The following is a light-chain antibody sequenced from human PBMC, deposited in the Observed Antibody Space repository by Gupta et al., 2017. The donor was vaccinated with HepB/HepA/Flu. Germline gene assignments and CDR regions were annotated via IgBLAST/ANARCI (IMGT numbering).Light chain of an antibody. CDR2: AAS. CDR3: QQSDSTPFT. Sequence: DIQMTQPPSSLSASVGDRVTITCRASQSISSYLNWYQQKPGKAPKLLIYAASSLQSGVPSRFSGSGSGTDFTLTISRLQPEDFATYYCQQSDSTPFTFGPGTKVDIK. J-gene: IGKJ3*01. V-gene: IGKV1-39*01. CDR1: QSISSY.